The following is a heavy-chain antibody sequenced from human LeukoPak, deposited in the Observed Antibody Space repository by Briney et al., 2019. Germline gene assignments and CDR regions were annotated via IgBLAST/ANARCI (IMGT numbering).Heavy chain of an antibody. J-gene: IGHJ6*03. D-gene: IGHD3-9*01. CDR2: IYYSGST. Sequence: SETLSLTCTVSGGSISSYYWSWIRQPPGKGLEWIGYIYYSGSTNYNPSLKSRVTISVDTSKNQFSLKLSSVTAADTAVYYCARWGYYDILTGSYYYYYYYMDVWGKGTTVTISS. CDR1: GGSISSYY. V-gene: IGHV4-59*01. CDR3: ARWGYYDILTGSYYYYYYYMDV.